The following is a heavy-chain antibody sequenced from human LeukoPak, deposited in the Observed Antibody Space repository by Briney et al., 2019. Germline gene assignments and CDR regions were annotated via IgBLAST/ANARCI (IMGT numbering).Heavy chain of an antibody. CDR1: GGTFSSYA. CDR3: ARSRADYDILTGYPYYFDY. J-gene: IGHJ4*02. CDR2: IIPIFGAA. V-gene: IGHV1-69*06. D-gene: IGHD3-9*01. Sequence: SVKVSCKASGGTFSSYAISWVRQAPGQGLEWMGGIIPIFGAANYAQKFQGRVTITADKSTSTAYMELSSLRSEDTAVYSCARSRADYDILTGYPYYFDYWGQGTLVTVSS.